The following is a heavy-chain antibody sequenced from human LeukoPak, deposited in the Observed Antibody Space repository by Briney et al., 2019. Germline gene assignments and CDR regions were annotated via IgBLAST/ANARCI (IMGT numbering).Heavy chain of an antibody. CDR2: ISWNSGSI. V-gene: IGHV3-9*01. Sequence: GISWNSGSIGYADSVKGRFTISRDNAKNSLYLQMNSLRAEDTALYYCAKDGGWEAAAGIGYWGQGTLVTVSS. J-gene: IGHJ4*02. CDR3: AKDGGWEAAAGIGY. D-gene: IGHD6-13*01.